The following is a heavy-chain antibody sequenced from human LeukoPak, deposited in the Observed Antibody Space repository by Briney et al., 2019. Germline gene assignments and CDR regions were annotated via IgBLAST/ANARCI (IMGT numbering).Heavy chain of an antibody. D-gene: IGHD6-13*01. CDR2: INTNTGNP. CDR3: ARDGQQLPHWYFDL. V-gene: IGHV7-4-1*02. J-gene: IGHJ2*01. CDR1: GYTFTSYA. Sequence: EASVKVSCKASGYTFTSYAMNCVRQAPGQGLEWMGWINTNTGNPTYAQGFTGRFVFSLDTSVSTAYLQISSLKAEDTAVYYCARDGQQLPHWYFDLRGRGTLVTVSS.